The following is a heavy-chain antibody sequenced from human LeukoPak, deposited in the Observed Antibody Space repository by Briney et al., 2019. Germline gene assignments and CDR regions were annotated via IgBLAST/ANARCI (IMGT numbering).Heavy chain of an antibody. J-gene: IGHJ4*02. CDR3: AKDERNWNYNLASQTYD. Sequence: GGSLRLSCAASGFSFSSYAMSWVRQAPGKGLEWVSAISGSGVSTYCADSVKGRFTVSRDNSKNTLYLQMSSLRAEDTAVYYCAKDERNWNYNLASQTYDWGQGTLVTVSS. D-gene: IGHD1-7*01. CDR1: GFSFSSYA. V-gene: IGHV3-23*01. CDR2: ISGSGVST.